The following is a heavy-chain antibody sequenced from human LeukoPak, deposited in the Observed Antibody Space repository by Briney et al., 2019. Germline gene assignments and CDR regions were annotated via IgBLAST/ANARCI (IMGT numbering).Heavy chain of an antibody. D-gene: IGHD6-13*01. V-gene: IGHV3-23*01. CDR3: ATTGYSSRNY. J-gene: IGHJ4*02. CDR2: IGGYGDTT. Sequence: GGSLRLSCAASRFTFSRYAFSSYAMSWVRQAPGKGLEWVSSIGGYGDTTSYADSVRGRFTISRDNSKNTLYLQMNSLRAEDTAVYYCATTGYSSRNYWGQGTLVTVSS. CDR1: RFTFSRYAFSSYA.